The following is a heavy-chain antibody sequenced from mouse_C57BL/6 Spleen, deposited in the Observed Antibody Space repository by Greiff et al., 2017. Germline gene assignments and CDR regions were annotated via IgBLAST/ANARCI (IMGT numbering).Heavy chain of an antibody. CDR1: GYTFTSYW. J-gene: IGHJ3*01. CDR3: ARMMGYGSSWFAY. Sequence: QVQLKQPGAELVKPGASVKLSCKASGYTFTSYWMHWVKQRPGQGLEWIGMIHPNSGSTNYNEKFKSKATLTVDKSSSTAYMQLSSLTSEDSAVYYCARMMGYGSSWFAYWGQGTLVTVSA. D-gene: IGHD1-1*01. CDR2: IHPNSGST. V-gene: IGHV1-64*01.